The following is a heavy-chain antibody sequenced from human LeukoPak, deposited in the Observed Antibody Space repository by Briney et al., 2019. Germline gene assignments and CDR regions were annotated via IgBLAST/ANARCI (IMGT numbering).Heavy chain of an antibody. CDR3: ARQRGEEQQLVEYYYYYMDV. CDR1: GGSISSSSYY. CDR2: MYYSGST. Sequence: SETLSLTCTVSGGSISSSSYYWSWIRQHPGKGLEWIGYMYYSGSTYYNPSLKSRVTISVDTSKNQFSLKLSSVTAADTAVYYCARQRGEEQQLVEYYYYYMDVWGKGTTVTVSS. J-gene: IGHJ6*03. V-gene: IGHV4-31*03. D-gene: IGHD6-13*01.